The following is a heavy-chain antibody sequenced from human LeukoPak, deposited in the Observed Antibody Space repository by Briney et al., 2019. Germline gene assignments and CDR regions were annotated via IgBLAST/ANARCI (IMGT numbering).Heavy chain of an antibody. Sequence: GGSLRLSCAASRFTVSSNYMSWVRQAPGKGLEWVSVIYSGGSTYYADSVKGRFTISRHNSKNTLYLQMNSLRAENTAVYYCARGPGIVGYYYGMDVWGQGTTVTVSS. V-gene: IGHV3-53*04. CDR3: ARGPGIVGYYYGMDV. CDR2: IYSGGST. CDR1: RFTVSSNY. J-gene: IGHJ6*02. D-gene: IGHD1-26*01.